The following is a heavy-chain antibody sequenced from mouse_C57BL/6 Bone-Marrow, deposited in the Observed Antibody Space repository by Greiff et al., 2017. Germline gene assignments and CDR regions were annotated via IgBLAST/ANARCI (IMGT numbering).Heavy chain of an antibody. D-gene: IGHD2-5*01. Sequence: VQLQQPGAELVKPGASVKMSCKASGYTFTSYWITWVKQRPGQGLEGIGDIYPGSGSTNYNEKFKSKATLTVDTSSSTAYMQLSRLTSEDSAVYYCARPYYSNYWYFDVWGTGTTVTVSS. CDR3: ARPYYSNYWYFDV. V-gene: IGHV1-55*01. CDR1: GYTFTSYW. J-gene: IGHJ1*03. CDR2: IYPGSGST.